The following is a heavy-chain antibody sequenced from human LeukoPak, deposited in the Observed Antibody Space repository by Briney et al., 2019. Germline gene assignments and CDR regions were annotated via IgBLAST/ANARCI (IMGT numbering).Heavy chain of an antibody. V-gene: IGHV4-30-4*01. CDR1: GGSISSGDYS. J-gene: IGHJ4*02. CDR3: ARGIGNYFDSSSYYDD. D-gene: IGHD3-22*01. CDR2: IYYSGDT. Sequence: SQTLSLTCTVSGGSISSGDYSWTWVRQPPGKGLEWIGYIYYSGDTYYSPSLKSRVSISIDTSKNPSSLKLRSVTAADTAIYYCARGIGNYFDSSSYYDDWGQGTLVTVSS.